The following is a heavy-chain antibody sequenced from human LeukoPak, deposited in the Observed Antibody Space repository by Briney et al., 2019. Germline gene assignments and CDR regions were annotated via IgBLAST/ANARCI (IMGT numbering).Heavy chain of an antibody. J-gene: IGHJ5*02. CDR3: ARGRAVPAASAGWFDP. V-gene: IGHV1-2*02. CDR2: INPNSGGT. Sequence: ASVEVSCKASGYTFTGYYMHWVRQAPGQGLEWMGWINPNSGGTNYAQKFQGRVPMTRDTSISTAYMELSSLRSEDTAVYYCARGRAVPAASAGWFDPWGQGTLVTVSS. D-gene: IGHD2-2*01. CDR1: GYTFTGYY.